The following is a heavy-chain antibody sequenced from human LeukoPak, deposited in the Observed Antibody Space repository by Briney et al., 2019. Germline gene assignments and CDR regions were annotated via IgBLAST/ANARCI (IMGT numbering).Heavy chain of an antibody. D-gene: IGHD3-10*01. CDR1: GDSVSSNSAA. CDR3: ARASDSPLITMVRGIDY. V-gene: IGHV6-1*01. CDR2: TYYRSKWYN. J-gene: IGHJ4*02. Sequence: SQTLSLTCAISGDSVSSNSAAWNWIRQSPSRGLEWLGRTYYRSKWYNDYAVSVKSRITINPDTSKNQFSLQLNSVTPEDTAVYYCARASDSPLITMVRGIDYWGQGTLVTVSS.